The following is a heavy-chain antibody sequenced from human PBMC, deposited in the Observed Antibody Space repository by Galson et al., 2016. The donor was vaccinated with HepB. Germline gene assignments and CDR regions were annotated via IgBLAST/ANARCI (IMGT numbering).Heavy chain of an antibody. J-gene: IGHJ4*03. V-gene: IGHV1-69*13. Sequence: SVKVSCKAFGGTYNNYAISWVRQAPGQGLEWMGHIITMFDTPKYAQKFQGRLKITANESTTTAYMELSSLRSEDTAVYYCANAEHKDYGSGALMDWGQGTLVTVSP. CDR3: ANAEHKDYGSGALMD. D-gene: IGHD3-10*01. CDR1: GGTYNNYA. CDR2: IITMFDTP.